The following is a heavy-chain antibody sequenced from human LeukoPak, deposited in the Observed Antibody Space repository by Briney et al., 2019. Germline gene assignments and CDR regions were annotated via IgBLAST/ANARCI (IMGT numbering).Heavy chain of an antibody. Sequence: SQTLSLTCAISGDSVSSNSAAWNWIRQSPSRGLEWLGRTYYRSKWYNDYAVSVKSRITINPDTSKNQFSLQLNSVTPEGTAVYYCARSMVRGVIIYGWFDPWGQGTLVTVSS. D-gene: IGHD3-10*01. J-gene: IGHJ5*02. CDR1: GDSVSSNSAA. CDR3: ARSMVRGVIIYGWFDP. V-gene: IGHV6-1*01. CDR2: TYYRSKWYN.